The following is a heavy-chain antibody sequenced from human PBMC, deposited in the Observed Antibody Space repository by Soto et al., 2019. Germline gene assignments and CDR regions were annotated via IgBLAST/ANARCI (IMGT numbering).Heavy chain of an antibody. CDR2: IIPIFGTA. CDR1: GGTFSSYA. Sequence: QVQLVQSGAEVKKPGSSVKVSCKASGGTFSSYAISWVRQAPGQGLEWMGGIIPIFGTANYAQKFQGRVTITADDSTSTASMELSSLRSEDTTVYYCARGPDPGIAVAATFSAFDIWGQGTMVTVSS. D-gene: IGHD6-19*01. J-gene: IGHJ3*02. CDR3: ARGPDPGIAVAATFSAFDI. V-gene: IGHV1-69*01.